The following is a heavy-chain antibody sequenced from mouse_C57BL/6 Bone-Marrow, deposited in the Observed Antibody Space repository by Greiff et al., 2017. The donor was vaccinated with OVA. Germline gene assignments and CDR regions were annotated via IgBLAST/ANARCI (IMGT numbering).Heavy chain of an antibody. V-gene: IGHV1-53*01. D-gene: IGHD2-10*01. CDR3: ARSYDGNYEYVDV. CDR2: INPSNGGT. J-gene: IGHJ1*03. Sequence: VQLQQPGTELVQPGASVKLSCKASGYTFTSYWMNWVKQRTGQGLEWIGNINPSNGGTNYNEKFKSKATLTVDKSSSTAYMQLSSLTSEDSAVYYCARSYDGNYEYVDVWGTGTTVTVSS. CDR1: GYTFTSYW.